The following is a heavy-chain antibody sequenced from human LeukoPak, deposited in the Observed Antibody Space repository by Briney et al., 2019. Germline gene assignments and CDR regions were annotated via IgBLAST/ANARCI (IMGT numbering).Heavy chain of an antibody. CDR3: ANMNDYRNYGGGGAFDL. V-gene: IGHV1-69*05. CDR1: GGTFSSYA. J-gene: IGHJ3*01. CDR2: IIPIFGTA. D-gene: IGHD4-11*01. Sequence: GSSVKVSCKASGGTFSSYAISWVRQAPGQGLEWMGGIIPIFGTANYAQKFQGRLTITTDDSPSTAYLELSSLRSEDTAVYYCANMNDYRNYGGGGAFDLWGQGTMVTVSS.